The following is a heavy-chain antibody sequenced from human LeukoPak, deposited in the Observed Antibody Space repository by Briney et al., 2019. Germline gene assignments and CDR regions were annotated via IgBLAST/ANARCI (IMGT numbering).Heavy chain of an antibody. J-gene: IGHJ4*02. Sequence: SETLSLACTVSGGSISSYCWSWIRQPPGKGLEWIGYIYYSGSTNYNPSLKSRVTISVDKSKNQFSLKLSSVTAADTAVYYCARSVVAATPYFDYWGQGTLVTVSS. V-gene: IGHV4-59*12. CDR3: ARSVVAATPYFDY. CDR1: GGSISSYC. CDR2: IYYSGST. D-gene: IGHD2-15*01.